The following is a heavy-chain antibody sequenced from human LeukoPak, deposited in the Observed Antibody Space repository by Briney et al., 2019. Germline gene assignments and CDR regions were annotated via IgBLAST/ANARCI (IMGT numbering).Heavy chain of an antibody. CDR1: GGSFSGYY. J-gene: IGHJ4*02. V-gene: IGHV4-34*01. Sequence: SETLSLTCAVYGGSFSGYYWSWIRQPPGKGLEWIGEINHSGSTNYNPSLKSRVTISVDTSKNQFSLKLSSVTAADTAVYYCARGAVLGYFDYWGQGTLVTVSS. CDR2: INHSGST. D-gene: IGHD7-27*01. CDR3: ARGAVLGYFDY.